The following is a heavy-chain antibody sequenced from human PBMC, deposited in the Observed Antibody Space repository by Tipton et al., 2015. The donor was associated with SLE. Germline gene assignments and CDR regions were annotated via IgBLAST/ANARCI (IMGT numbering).Heavy chain of an antibody. CDR3: ARQRRTIFGVAPGYFDY. V-gene: IGHV4-59*08. J-gene: IGHJ4*01. CDR1: GGSMTSFY. CDR2: IYYSGST. Sequence: TLSLTCTVSGGSMTSFYWRWIRQPPGKGLEDIGYIYYSGSTYYNPSLKSRVTISVDTSKNQFSLKLISVTAADTAVYYCARQRRTIFGVAPGYFDYWGQGTLVTVSS. D-gene: IGHD3-3*01.